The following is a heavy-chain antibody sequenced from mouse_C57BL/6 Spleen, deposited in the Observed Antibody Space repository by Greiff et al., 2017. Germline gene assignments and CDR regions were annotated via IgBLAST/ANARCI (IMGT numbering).Heavy chain of an antibody. CDR1: GYSITSDY. CDR2: ISYSGST. Sequence: DVQLQESGPGLAKPSQTLSLTCSVTGYSITSDYWNWIRKFPGNKLEYMGYISYSGSTYYNPSLKSRISITRDTSKNQYYLQLNSVTTEDTATYYCARQASLEGYYSYWYFDVWGTGTSVTVSS. D-gene: IGHD2-3*01. CDR3: ARQASLEGYYSYWYFDV. V-gene: IGHV3-8*01. J-gene: IGHJ1*03.